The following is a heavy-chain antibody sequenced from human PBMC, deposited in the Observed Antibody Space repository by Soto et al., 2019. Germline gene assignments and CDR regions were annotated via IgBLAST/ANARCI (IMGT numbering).Heavy chain of an antibody. CDR1: GGSISSGGYY. D-gene: IGHD6-13*01. CDR3: ARGGSSWTETYYFDY. Sequence: QVQLQESGPGLVKPSQTLSLTCTVSGGSISSGGYYWSWIRQHPGKGLEWIGYIYYSGSTYYNPSLKSRVTISVDTSKNQFSLKLSSVTAADTAVYYCARGGSSWTETYYFDYWGQGTLVTVSS. CDR2: IYYSGST. J-gene: IGHJ4*02. V-gene: IGHV4-31*03.